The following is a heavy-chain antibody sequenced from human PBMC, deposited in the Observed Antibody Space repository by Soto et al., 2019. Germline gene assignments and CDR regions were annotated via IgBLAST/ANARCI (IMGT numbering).Heavy chain of an antibody. CDR3: ARQGAALRDYYYGMDV. CDR2: ISAYNGNT. Sequence: ASVTVSCKASGYTFTNYGISWVRQAPGQGLEWMGWISAYNGNTNYAQKFQGRVTITADESTSTAYMELSSLRSEDTAVYYCARQGAALRDYYYGMDVWGQGTTVTVS. CDR1: GYTFTNYG. V-gene: IGHV1-18*01. D-gene: IGHD6-25*01. J-gene: IGHJ6*02.